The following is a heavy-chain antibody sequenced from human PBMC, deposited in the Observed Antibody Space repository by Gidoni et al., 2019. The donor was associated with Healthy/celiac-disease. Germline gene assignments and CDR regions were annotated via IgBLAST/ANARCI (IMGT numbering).Heavy chain of an antibody. J-gene: IGHJ5*02. V-gene: IGHV1-2*02. D-gene: IGHD1-1*01. CDR3: ARDVMGRDGYNSNWFDP. Sequence: QVQLVQSGAEVKKPGASVKVSCTASGYTFTGYYMHWVRQAPGQGFEWMGWINPNSGGTNYAQKFQGRVTMTRDTSISTAYMELSRLRSDDTAVYYCARDVMGRDGYNSNWFDPWGQGTLVTVSS. CDR2: INPNSGGT. CDR1: GYTFTGYY.